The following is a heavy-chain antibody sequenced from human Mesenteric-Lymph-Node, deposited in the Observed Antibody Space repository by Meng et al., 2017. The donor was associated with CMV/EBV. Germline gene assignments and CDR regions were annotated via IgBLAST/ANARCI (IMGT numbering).Heavy chain of an antibody. J-gene: IGHJ6*02. CDR3: ARSDYFYGMDV. Sequence: SETLSLTCTVSGGSISSYYWSWIRQPPGKGLEWIGYIYDSENTNYNPSLKSRVTISVDTSKNQFSLKLSSVTAADTAVYYCARSDYFYGMDVWGQGTTVTVSS. CDR1: GGSISSYY. V-gene: IGHV4-59*01. CDR2: IYDSENT.